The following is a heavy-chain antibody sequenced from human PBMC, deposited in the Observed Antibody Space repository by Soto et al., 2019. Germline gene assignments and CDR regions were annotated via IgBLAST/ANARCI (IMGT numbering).Heavy chain of an antibody. D-gene: IGHD2-15*01. CDR3: ARDCPISGGSCYVPAFDI. V-gene: IGHV1-46*01. CDR1: GYTFTSYY. Sequence: QVQLVQSGAEVKKPGASVKVSCKASGYTFTSYYMHWVRQAPRQGLEWMGIINPSGGSTSYAQKFQGRVTMTRDTSTSTVYMELSSLRSEDTAVYYCARDCPISGGSCYVPAFDIWGQGTMVTVSS. J-gene: IGHJ3*02. CDR2: INPSGGST.